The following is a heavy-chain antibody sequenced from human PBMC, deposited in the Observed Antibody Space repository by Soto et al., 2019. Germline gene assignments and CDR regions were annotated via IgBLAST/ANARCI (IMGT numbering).Heavy chain of an antibody. CDR2: IRSSSSYI. Sequence: EVQVMESGGGLVKPGGSLRLSCAASGFTFSSYSMNWVRQAPGKGLEWVSSIRSSSSYIYYADSVKGRFTISRNNAKNSLYRQMNSLRTEAKAVYYCARAPGGSPPYYYGMDVWGQGTTVTVSS. J-gene: IGHJ6*02. D-gene: IGHD3-10*01. CDR3: ARAPGGSPPYYYGMDV. V-gene: IGHV3-21*06. CDR1: GFTFSSYS.